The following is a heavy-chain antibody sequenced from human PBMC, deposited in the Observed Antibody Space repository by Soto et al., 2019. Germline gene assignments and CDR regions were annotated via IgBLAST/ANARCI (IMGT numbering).Heavy chain of an antibody. CDR2: INHSGST. CDR3: ARERALLLWFGELINWFDP. D-gene: IGHD3-10*01. Sequence: SETLSLTCAVYGGSFSGYYWSWIRQPPGKGLEWIGEINHSGSTNYNPSLKSRVTISVDTPKNQFSLKLSSVTAADTAVYYCARERALLLWFGELINWFDPWGQGTLVTVSS. CDR1: GGSFSGYY. V-gene: IGHV4-34*01. J-gene: IGHJ5*02.